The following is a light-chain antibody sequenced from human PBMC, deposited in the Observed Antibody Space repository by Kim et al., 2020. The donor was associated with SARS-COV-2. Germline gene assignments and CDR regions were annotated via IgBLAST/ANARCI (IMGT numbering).Light chain of an antibody. CDR1: SSTIGSNY. CDR3: ASWDDSLSGRI. J-gene: IGLJ2*01. CDR2: RNY. Sequence: GQRVSLSCSGGSSTIGSNYVYWYQHVPGTAPNLLIHRNYQRPSAVPDRFSGSQSDTSASLTIRGLRPEDEADYYCASWDDSLSGRIFGRGTQLTVL. V-gene: IGLV1-47*01.